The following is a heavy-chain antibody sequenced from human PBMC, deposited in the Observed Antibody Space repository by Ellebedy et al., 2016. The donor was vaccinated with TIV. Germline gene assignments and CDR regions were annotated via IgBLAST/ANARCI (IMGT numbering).Heavy chain of an antibody. CDR1: GFTFKNAW. J-gene: IGHJ4*02. V-gene: IGHV3-7*01. Sequence: GESLKISCAASGFTFKNAWMSWVRQAPGKGLEWVASIKQDGSVQFYVNSVRGRFTISRDNSKTSTYLQMNSLRAEDTAVYYCARWAYVNSWYHLDYWGQGTLVTVSS. CDR2: IKQDGSVQ. CDR3: ARWAYVNSWYHLDY. D-gene: IGHD1-14*01.